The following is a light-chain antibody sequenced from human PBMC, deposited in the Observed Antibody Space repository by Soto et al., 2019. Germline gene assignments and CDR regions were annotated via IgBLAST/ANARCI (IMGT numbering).Light chain of an antibody. CDR2: DVS. J-gene: IGLJ1*01. V-gene: IGLV2-14*01. CDR1: SSDVGCYNY. Sequence: SVLTQPASVSGSPGQSITISCTGTSSDVGCYNYVSWYQQHPGKAPKFMIYDVSNRPSGVSTRFSGSKSGNTASLTISGLQAEDEADYYCNSYTTSNTRQIVFGTGTKVTVL. CDR3: NSYTTSNTRQIV.